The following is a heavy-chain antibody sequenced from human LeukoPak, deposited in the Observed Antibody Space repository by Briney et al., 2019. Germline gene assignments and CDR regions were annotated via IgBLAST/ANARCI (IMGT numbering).Heavy chain of an antibody. Sequence: SETLSLTCTVSGGSISSYYWSWIQQPPGKGLEWIGYIYYSGSTNYNPSLKSRVTISVDTSKNQFSLKLSSVTAADTAVYYCARGVYSGTYYVDYWGQGTLVTVSS. V-gene: IGHV4-59*01. CDR1: GGSISSYY. CDR3: ARGVYSGTYYVDY. J-gene: IGHJ4*02. D-gene: IGHD1-26*01. CDR2: IYYSGST.